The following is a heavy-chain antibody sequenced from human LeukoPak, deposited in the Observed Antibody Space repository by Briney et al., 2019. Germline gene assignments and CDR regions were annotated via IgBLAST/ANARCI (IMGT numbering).Heavy chain of an antibody. CDR3: AKLIVATIHAFDI. CDR2: INPDGSTT. D-gene: IGHD5-12*01. CDR1: GFTFNSYS. Sequence: GGSLRLSCAATGFTFNSYSMNWVRQAPGKGLEWVSRINPDGSTTTYADSVKGRFTISRDNSKNTLYLQMNSLRAEDTAVYYCAKLIVATIHAFDIWGQGTMVTVSS. J-gene: IGHJ3*02. V-gene: IGHV3-23*03.